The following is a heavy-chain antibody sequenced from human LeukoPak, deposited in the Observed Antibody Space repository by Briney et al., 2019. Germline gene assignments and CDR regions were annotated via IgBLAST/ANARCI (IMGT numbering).Heavy chain of an antibody. Sequence: GGSLRLSCTASGFTLSSYAMHWVRQAPGKGLEWVAVISYDGSSEYYADSVKGRFTISRDNSQNTLFLQMNSLKTEDTAIYYCARETYYYESSGYYPYYSDYWGQGTLVTVSS. J-gene: IGHJ4*02. CDR3: ARETYYYESSGYYPYYSDY. D-gene: IGHD3-22*01. CDR2: ISYDGSSE. CDR1: GFTLSSYA. V-gene: IGHV3-30-3*01.